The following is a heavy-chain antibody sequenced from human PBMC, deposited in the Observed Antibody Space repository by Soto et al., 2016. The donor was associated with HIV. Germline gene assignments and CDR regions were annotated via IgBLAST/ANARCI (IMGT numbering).Heavy chain of an antibody. CDR3: ARSLGYPDWFDP. CDR2: INPNSGGT. Sequence: QVQLVQSGAEVKKPGASVKVSCKASGYTFTGYYMHWVRQAPGQGLEWMGWINPNSGGTNNAQKFQGRVTMTRDTSISTAYMELSRLRSDDTAVYYCARSLGYPDWFDPWGQGTLVTVSS. CDR1: GYTFTGYY. D-gene: IGHD2-2*01. J-gene: IGHJ5*02. V-gene: IGHV1-2*02.